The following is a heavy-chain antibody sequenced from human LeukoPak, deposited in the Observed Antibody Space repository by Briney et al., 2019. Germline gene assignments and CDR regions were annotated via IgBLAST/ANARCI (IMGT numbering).Heavy chain of an antibody. J-gene: IGHJ3*02. D-gene: IGHD1-26*01. Sequence: GGSLRLSCAASEFSVGSNYMTWVRQAPGKGLEWVSLIYSGGSTYYADSVKGRFTISRDNSKNTLYLQMNSLRAEDTAVYYCATSTLKVGDDAFDIWGQGTMVTVSS. V-gene: IGHV3-66*01. CDR3: ATSTLKVGDDAFDI. CDR1: EFSVGSNY. CDR2: IYSGGST.